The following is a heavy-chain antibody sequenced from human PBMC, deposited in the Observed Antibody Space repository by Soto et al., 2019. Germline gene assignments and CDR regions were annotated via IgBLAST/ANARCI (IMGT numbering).Heavy chain of an antibody. CDR1: GFTFSSYW. D-gene: IGHD5-18*01. CDR3: ARDREETAMVTGDYFDY. Sequence: EVQLVESGGGLVQPGGSLRLSCAASGFTFSSYWMSWVRQAPGKGLEWVANIKQDGSEKYYVDSVKGRFTISRDNAKNLLYLQMNSLRAEDTAVYYCARDREETAMVTGDYFDYWGQGTLVTVSS. V-gene: IGHV3-7*01. CDR2: IKQDGSEK. J-gene: IGHJ4*02.